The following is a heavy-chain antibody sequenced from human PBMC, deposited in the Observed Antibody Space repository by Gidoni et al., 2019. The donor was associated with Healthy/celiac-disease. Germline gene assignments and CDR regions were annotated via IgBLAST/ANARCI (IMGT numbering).Heavy chain of an antibody. Sequence: EVQLLESGGGLVQPGGSLRLSCAASGFTFSSYAMSWVRQAPGKGLEWVSAISGSGGSTYYADSVKGRFTISRDNSKNTLYLQMNSLRAEDTAVYYCASKRHLVDTAMVTHFDYWGQGTLVTVSS. J-gene: IGHJ4*02. CDR1: GFTFSSYA. CDR2: ISGSGGST. D-gene: IGHD5-18*01. V-gene: IGHV3-23*01. CDR3: ASKRHLVDTAMVTHFDY.